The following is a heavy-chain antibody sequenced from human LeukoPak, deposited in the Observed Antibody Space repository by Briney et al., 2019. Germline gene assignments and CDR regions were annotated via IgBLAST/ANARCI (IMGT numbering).Heavy chain of an antibody. CDR1: GYTFTSYA. CDR3: ARVGYFDWLLTYYFDY. J-gene: IGHJ4*02. D-gene: IGHD3-9*01. CDR2: INAGNGNT. Sequence: ASVKVSCKASGYTFTSYAMHWVRQAPGQRLEWMGCINAGNGNTKYSQKFQGRVTITRDTSASTAYMELSSLRSEDTAVYYCARVGYFDWLLTYYFDYWGQGTLVTVSS. V-gene: IGHV1-3*01.